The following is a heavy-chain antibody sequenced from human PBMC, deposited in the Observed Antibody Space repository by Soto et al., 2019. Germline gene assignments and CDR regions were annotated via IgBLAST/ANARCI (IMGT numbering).Heavy chain of an antibody. J-gene: IGHJ5*02. V-gene: IGHV4-31*03. D-gene: IGHD2-15*01. CDR2: NLANVTS. Sequence: QVQLQESGPGLVKPSQTLSLIRSVSGASISSGGYYWSWVRHFPGEGLEWIGSNLANVTSHITPSLNCRVTISVDTSKNLFSLKLSSVTAADTAVYYCARRIRGGSDRFDPWGQGTLVTVSS. CDR3: ARRIRGGSDRFDP. CDR1: GASISSGGYY.